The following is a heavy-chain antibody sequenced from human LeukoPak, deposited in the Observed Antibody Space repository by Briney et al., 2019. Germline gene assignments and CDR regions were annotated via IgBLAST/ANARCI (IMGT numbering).Heavy chain of an antibody. CDR1: GGSISSYY. V-gene: IGHV4-59*01. Sequence: TSETLSLTCTVSGGSISSYYWSWIRQPPGKGLEWIGYIYYSGSTNYNPSLKSRVTISVDTSKNQFSLKLSSVTAADTAVYYCARTKTVTDLYFDLWGRGTLVTVSS. J-gene: IGHJ2*01. CDR3: ARTKTVTDLYFDL. D-gene: IGHD4-17*01. CDR2: IYYSGST.